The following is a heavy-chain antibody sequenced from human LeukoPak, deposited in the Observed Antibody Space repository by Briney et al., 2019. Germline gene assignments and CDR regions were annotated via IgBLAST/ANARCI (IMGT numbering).Heavy chain of an antibody. J-gene: IGHJ4*02. CDR2: IDSDGNIT. Sequence: GGSLRLSCAASGFTFSSYYIHWVRQAPGKGLVWVSRIDSDGNITTYADSVKGRFTISRDNVKNTLYLQMNSLRAEDTAVYYCARISYDSSGYYDYWGQGTLVTVSS. CDR1: GFTFSSYY. V-gene: IGHV3-74*01. D-gene: IGHD3-22*01. CDR3: ARISYDSSGYYDY.